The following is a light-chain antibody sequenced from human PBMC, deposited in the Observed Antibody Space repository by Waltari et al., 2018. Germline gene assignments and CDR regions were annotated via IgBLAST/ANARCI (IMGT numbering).Light chain of an antibody. Sequence: QTVVTQEPSFSVSPGGTVTLPSGLSSGPVAPPHPPGWYQQTPGQAPRTLIYNPTTRSSGVPDRFSGSILGNKAALTITGAQADDESDYYCVLYMGNGIWVFGGGTKLTVL. V-gene: IGLV8-61*01. CDR2: NPT. CDR3: VLYMGNGIWV. J-gene: IGLJ3*02. CDR1: SGPVAPPHP.